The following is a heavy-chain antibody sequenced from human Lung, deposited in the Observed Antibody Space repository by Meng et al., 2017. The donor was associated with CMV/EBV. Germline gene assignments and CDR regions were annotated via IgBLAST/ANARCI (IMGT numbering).Heavy chain of an antibody. D-gene: IGHD1-26*01. Sequence: GQVVESGGGLVQPGGPSRSPSVVSGDTFSNHWLHWVRHVPGKGLMWLSRISNIGNRVNYADSVRGRFTMSRDDAKNTLYLQMDSLRVEDTAVYYCARGVGELLGWELGYWGQGTLVTVSS. CDR2: ISNIGNRV. CDR1: GDTFSNHW. V-gene: IGHV3-74*01. J-gene: IGHJ4*02. CDR3: ARGVGELLGWELGY.